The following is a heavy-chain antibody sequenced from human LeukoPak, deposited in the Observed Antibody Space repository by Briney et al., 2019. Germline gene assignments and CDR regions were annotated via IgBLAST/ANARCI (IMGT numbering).Heavy chain of an antibody. V-gene: IGHV3-48*04. J-gene: IGHJ6*04. CDR1: GFTFSSYS. CDR2: ISSSGSTI. Sequence: GGSLRLSCAASGFTFSSYSMNWVRQAPGKGLEWVSSISSSGSTIYYADSVKGRFAISRDNAKNSLYLQMNSLRAEDTAVYYCAELGITMIGGVWGKGTTVTISS. CDR3: AELGITMIGGV. D-gene: IGHD3-10*02.